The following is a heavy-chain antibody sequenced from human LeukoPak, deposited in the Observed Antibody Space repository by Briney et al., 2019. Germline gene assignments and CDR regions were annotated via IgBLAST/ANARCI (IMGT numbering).Heavy chain of an antibody. CDR2: IKSKVDGETI. J-gene: IGHJ4*02. D-gene: IGHD3-3*01. V-gene: IGHV3-15*01. CDR1: GCSFTSYW. CDR3: ATGGYYLDY. Sequence: GESLKISCKGSGCSFTSYWIGWVRQAPGEGLDWVGRIKSKVDGETIEYAAPVKGRFTVSRDDSKSTVDLQKNSLKIEDTAVYYCATGGYYLDYWGQGTLVTVSS.